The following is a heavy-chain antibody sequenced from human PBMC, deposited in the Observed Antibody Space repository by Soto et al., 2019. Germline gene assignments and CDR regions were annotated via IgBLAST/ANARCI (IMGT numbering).Heavy chain of an antibody. CDR3: ARDAWFGESDYYYYYGMDV. CDR2: IWYDGSNK. J-gene: IGHJ6*02. D-gene: IGHD3-10*01. V-gene: IGHV3-33*01. Sequence: GGSLRLSCAASGFTFSSYGMHWVRQAPGKGLEWVAVIWYDGSNKYYADSVKGRFTISRENSKNTLYLQMKSLRAEDTAVYYCARDAWFGESDYYYYYGMDVWGQGTTVTVSS. CDR1: GFTFSSYG.